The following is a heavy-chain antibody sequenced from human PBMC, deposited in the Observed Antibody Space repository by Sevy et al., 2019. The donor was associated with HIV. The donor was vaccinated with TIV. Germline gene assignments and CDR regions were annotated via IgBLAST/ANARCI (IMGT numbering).Heavy chain of an antibody. J-gene: IGHJ3*02. D-gene: IGHD3-22*01. CDR1: GFSVSNSY. CDR3: ARLSVYYYDSSGYYTTGHAFDI. CDR2: IYSGDST. V-gene: IGHV3-53*01. Sequence: GGSMRLSCAASGFSVSNSYMSWVRQAPGKGLQWVSVIYSGDSTYYKDSVKGRFTISRDNSKNTLYLQMNSLRAEDTAVYYCARLSVYYYDSSGYYTTGHAFDIWGQGTMVTVSS.